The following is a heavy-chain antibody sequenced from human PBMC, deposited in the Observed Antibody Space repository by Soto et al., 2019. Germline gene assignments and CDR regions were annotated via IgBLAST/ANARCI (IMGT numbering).Heavy chain of an antibody. CDR2: IVPIFQTA. D-gene: IGHD1-26*01. CDR1: GDTFSTFT. Sequence: QVQLVQSGAEVKRPGSSVKVSCKASGDTFSTFTLSWMRQAPGQGLEWMGGIVPIFQTANYARKFQGRLTITADESTTTAYMELSSLLSEDTALYFCATTLELISWGAFDYWGQGTLVTVS. V-gene: IGHV1-69*01. J-gene: IGHJ4*02. CDR3: ATTLELISWGAFDY.